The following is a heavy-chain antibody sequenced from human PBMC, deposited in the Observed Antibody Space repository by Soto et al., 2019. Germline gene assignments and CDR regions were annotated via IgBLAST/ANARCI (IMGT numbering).Heavy chain of an antibody. V-gene: IGHV4-61*01. J-gene: IGHJ5*02. CDR3: AEAPSPQTIPAVTPGWFDP. Sequence: PSETLSLACTVSGGSVSGGSYYWSWIRQPPGRGLEWIGYIYYSGSTNYNPSLKSRVTISVDTSKNQFSLKLSSVTADDKSLYFCAEAPSPQTIPAVTPGWFDPWGQGISVTVSS. CDR1: GGSVSGGSYY. D-gene: IGHD3-3*01. CDR2: IYYSGST.